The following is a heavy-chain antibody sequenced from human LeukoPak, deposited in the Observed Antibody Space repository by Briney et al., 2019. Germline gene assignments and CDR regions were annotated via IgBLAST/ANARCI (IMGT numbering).Heavy chain of an antibody. CDR1: GFTFSSYS. Sequence: GGSLRLSCAASGFTFSSYSMNWVRQAPGKGLVWVSRINSDGSSTNYADSVKGRFTISRDNAKNTLYLQMNSLRAEDTAVYYCARGFSIVGATLPFDYWGQGTLVTVSS. V-gene: IGHV3-74*01. CDR3: ARGFSIVGATLPFDY. D-gene: IGHD1-26*01. J-gene: IGHJ4*02. CDR2: INSDGSST.